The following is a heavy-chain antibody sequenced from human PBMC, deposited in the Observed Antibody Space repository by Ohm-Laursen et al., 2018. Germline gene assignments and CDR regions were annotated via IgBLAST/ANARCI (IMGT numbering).Heavy chain of an antibody. J-gene: IGHJ4*02. CDR1: GFTFSSYA. CDR2: IKSKTDGGTT. D-gene: IGHD6-13*01. Sequence: SLRLSCAASGFTFSSYAMSWVRQAPGKGLEWVGRIKSKTDGGTTDYATPVKSRFTISRDDSKNTLYLQMNSLKTEDTAVYYCIHISATGVYWGQGTLVTVSS. V-gene: IGHV3-15*01. CDR3: IHISATGVY.